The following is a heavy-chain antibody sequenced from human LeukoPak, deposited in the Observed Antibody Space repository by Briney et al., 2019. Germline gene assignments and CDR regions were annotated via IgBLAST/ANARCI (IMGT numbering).Heavy chain of an antibody. Sequence: PSETLSLTCTVSGDSTNIYYYNWIRQPAGKGLEWIGRIYFSGTTSYNPSLKSRVTMSVDTSESQFSLNLRSVTAADTALYFCALLGSSALDYWGQGILVTVSS. V-gene: IGHV4-4*07. CDR3: ALLGSSALDY. J-gene: IGHJ4*02. CDR1: GDSTNIYY. CDR2: IYFSGTT. D-gene: IGHD3-10*01.